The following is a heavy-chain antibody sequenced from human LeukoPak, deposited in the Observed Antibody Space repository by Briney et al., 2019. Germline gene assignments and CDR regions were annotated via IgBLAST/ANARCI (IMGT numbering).Heavy chain of an antibody. D-gene: IGHD1-26*01. J-gene: IGHJ4*02. V-gene: IGHV3-7*05. Sequence: GGSLRLSCAASLSTLNTHWMSWFRQTPGKGLEWVASLEQDGGETYYLDSVKGRFTIARGSAETSLYLQMNSPRTEDTAVYYCASETRGLVGSYWGQGTLVTVSS. CDR1: LSTLNTHW. CDR2: LEQDGGET. CDR3: ASETRGLVGSY.